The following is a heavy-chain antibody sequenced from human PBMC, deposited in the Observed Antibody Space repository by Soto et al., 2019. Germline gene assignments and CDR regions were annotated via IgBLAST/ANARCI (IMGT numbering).Heavy chain of an antibody. CDR1: GGSISGSY. J-gene: IGHJ4*02. CDR2: IYYSGST. D-gene: IGHD2-2*01. V-gene: IGHV4-59*01. Sequence: QVQLQESGPGLVKPSETLSLTCTVSGGSISGSYWSWIRQTPGKGLEWIGYIYYSGSTNYNPSLKSRVSFSVDTSKNQFSLKLSSVTAADTAVYYCARYYCTSATCYYFDYWGQGTLVTVSS. CDR3: ARYYCTSATCYYFDY.